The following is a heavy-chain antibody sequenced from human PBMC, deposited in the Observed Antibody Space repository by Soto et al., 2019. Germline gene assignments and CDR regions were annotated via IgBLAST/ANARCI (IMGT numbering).Heavy chain of an antibody. CDR1: GGSISSYY. CDR3: ARQSHGSAIGYMDV. Sequence: SETLSLTCTVSGGSISSYYWSWIRQPPGKGLEWIGYIYYSGSTNYNPSLKSRVTISVDTSKNQFSLKLSSVTAADTAVYYCARQSHGSAIGYMDVWGKGTTVTVSS. CDR2: IYYSGST. J-gene: IGHJ6*03. V-gene: IGHV4-59*08. D-gene: IGHD3-10*01.